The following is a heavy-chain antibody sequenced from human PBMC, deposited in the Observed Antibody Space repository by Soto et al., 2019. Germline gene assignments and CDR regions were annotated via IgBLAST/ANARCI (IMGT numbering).Heavy chain of an antibody. J-gene: IGHJ5*02. CDR1: GYSVSSNTAS. CDR3: AKGDNLGPKTGYAFDP. V-gene: IGHV6-1*01. Sequence: SHTLSLTCAISGYSVSSNTASWNLIRQPPSRGLEWLGRTYFRSKWYNDYAVSVKSRIIINPDTSNNQFSLQLNSVTPEDTAVYFCAKGDNLGPKTGYAFDPWGQGIMVTVSS. D-gene: IGHD5-12*01. CDR2: TYFRSKWYN.